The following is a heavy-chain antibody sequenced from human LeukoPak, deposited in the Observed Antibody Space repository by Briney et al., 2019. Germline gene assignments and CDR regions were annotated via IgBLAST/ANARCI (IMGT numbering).Heavy chain of an antibody. CDR3: ARVLRYYEMLSNPFDY. V-gene: IGHV4-4*02. CDR2: IYHSGST. Sequence: PSGTLSLTCAVSGGSISSSNWWSWVRQPPGKGLEWIGEIYHSGSTNYNPSLKSRVTISVDKSKNQFSLKLSSVTAADTAVDYCARVLRYYEMLSNPFDYWGQGTLVTVSS. J-gene: IGHJ4*02. CDR1: GGSISSSNW. D-gene: IGHD3-16*01.